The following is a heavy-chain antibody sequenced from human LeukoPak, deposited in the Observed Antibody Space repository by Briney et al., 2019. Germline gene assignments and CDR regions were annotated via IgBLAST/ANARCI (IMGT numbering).Heavy chain of an antibody. J-gene: IGHJ4*02. CDR1: GFTFSRYW. Sequence: GGSLRLSCEASGFTFSRYWMAWVRQAPGKGLEWVAIIKQEGGEKHYADSVRGRFSISRDNAKNSLYLQMNSLRAEDTAVYYCARTYYYGSGSYTLDYWGQGTLVTVSS. D-gene: IGHD3-10*01. CDR2: IKQEGGEK. CDR3: ARTYYYGSGSYTLDY. V-gene: IGHV3-7*01.